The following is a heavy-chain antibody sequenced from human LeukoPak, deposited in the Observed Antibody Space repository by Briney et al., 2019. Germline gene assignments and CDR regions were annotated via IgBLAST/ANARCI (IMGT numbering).Heavy chain of an antibody. D-gene: IGHD1-26*01. CDR1: GGSITTTYW. J-gene: IGHJ4*02. V-gene: IGHV4-4*02. CDR2: VHLNGAT. Sequence: SGTLSLTCAVSGGSITTTYWWSWVRQPPGKGLEWIGEVHLNGATNYNPSLESRFSMSIDKSNNHLSLEVTSVTAADTAMYDCTRESGAFSPFGFWGQGTLVTVSS. CDR3: TRESGAFSPFGF.